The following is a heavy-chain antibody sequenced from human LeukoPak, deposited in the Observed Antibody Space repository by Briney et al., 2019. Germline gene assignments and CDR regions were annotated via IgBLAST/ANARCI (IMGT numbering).Heavy chain of an antibody. Sequence: PGGSLRLSCAASGFTFSSYAMSWVRQAPGKGLEWVSAISGSGGSTYYADSVKGRFTISRDNSKNTLYLQMNSLRAEDTAVYYCVRFSIAAAGPNGMDVWGQGTTVTVSS. D-gene: IGHD6-13*01. V-gene: IGHV3-23*01. CDR1: GFTFSSYA. CDR3: VRFSIAAAGPNGMDV. CDR2: ISGSGGST. J-gene: IGHJ6*02.